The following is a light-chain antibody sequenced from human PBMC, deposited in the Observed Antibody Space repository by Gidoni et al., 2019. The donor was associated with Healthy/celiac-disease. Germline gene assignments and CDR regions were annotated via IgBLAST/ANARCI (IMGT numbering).Light chain of an antibody. CDR1: QSVSSY. CDR2: DAS. Sequence: IVLTQSPATLSLSPWERATLSCRASQSVSSYLAWYQQKPGQAPRVLIYDASNRATGIPARCSGSGSGTDCTLTISGLEPEDVAVYYCQHRSNWPLTFCGGTKVEIK. CDR3: QHRSNWPLT. J-gene: IGKJ4*01. V-gene: IGKV3-11*01.